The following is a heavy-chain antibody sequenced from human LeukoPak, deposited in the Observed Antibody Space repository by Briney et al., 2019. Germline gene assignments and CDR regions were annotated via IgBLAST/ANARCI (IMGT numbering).Heavy chain of an antibody. CDR1: GFTFSSYW. D-gene: IGHD4-17*01. CDR3: ARDVAHYGDYLDY. Sequence: GGSLRLSCAASGFTFSSYWMHWVRQAPGKGLVWVSRINSDGSSTSYADSVKGRFTISRDNAKNTLYLQMNSLRAEDTALYYCARDVAHYGDYLDYWGQGTLVTVSS. CDR2: INSDGSST. J-gene: IGHJ4*02. V-gene: IGHV3-74*01.